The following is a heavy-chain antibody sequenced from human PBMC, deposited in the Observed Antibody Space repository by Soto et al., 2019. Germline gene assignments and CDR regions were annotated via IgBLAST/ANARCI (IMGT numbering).Heavy chain of an antibody. CDR3: AHIPNYYQYDWFDP. CDR2: IYWDDDK. V-gene: IGHV2-5*02. J-gene: IGHJ5*02. D-gene: IGHD3-16*01. CDR1: GFSLTTRGVG. Sequence: QITLKESGPTLVKPTQTLTLTCTFSGFSLTTRGVGVGWIRQPPGKALECLALIYWDDDKRYSPSLQSRLSITKDTSKNQVVLTMTNVDPVDTATYYCAHIPNYYQYDWFDPWGQGTLVSVSP.